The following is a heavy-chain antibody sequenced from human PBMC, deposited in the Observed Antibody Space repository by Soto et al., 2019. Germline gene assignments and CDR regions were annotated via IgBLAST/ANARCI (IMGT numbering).Heavy chain of an antibody. D-gene: IGHD2-21*01. J-gene: IGHJ6*03. CDR2: ISSSGSTI. CDR3: ASLSGGDYYYNYMDV. CDR1: GFTFSDYY. V-gene: IGHV3-11*01. Sequence: QVQLVESGGGLVKPGGSLRLSCAASGFTFSDYYMSWIRQAPGKGLEWVSYISSSGSTIYDADSVKGRFTISRDTAKNSLYLQMNILIAEDTAVYYCASLSGGDYYYNYMDVWGKGTTVTVSS.